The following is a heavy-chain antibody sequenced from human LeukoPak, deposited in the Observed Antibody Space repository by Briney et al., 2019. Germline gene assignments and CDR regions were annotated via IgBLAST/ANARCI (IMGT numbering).Heavy chain of an antibody. CDR1: GGSISSSSYY. V-gene: IGHV4-39*07. D-gene: IGHD6-13*01. CDR3: AGASNSNYYYYMDV. J-gene: IGHJ6*03. Sequence: SETLSLTCTVSGGSISSSSYYWGWIRQPPGKGLEWIGSIYYSGSTYYNPSLKSRVTISVDTSKNQFSLKLSSVTAADTAVYYCAGASNSNYYYYMDVWGKGTTVAVSS. CDR2: IYYSGST.